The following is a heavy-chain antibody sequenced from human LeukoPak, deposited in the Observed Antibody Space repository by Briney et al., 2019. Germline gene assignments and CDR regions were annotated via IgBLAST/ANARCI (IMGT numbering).Heavy chain of an antibody. Sequence: GGSLRLSCAASGFTFSSYGMSWVRQAPGKGLEWVSAISGSGDSTYHADSVKGRFTISRDNSKNTLYLQMNSLRAEDTAVYYCAKGVVVVAAKYYFDYWGQGTLVTVSS. J-gene: IGHJ4*02. CDR2: ISGSGDST. V-gene: IGHV3-23*01. D-gene: IGHD2-15*01. CDR3: AKGVVVVAAKYYFDY. CDR1: GFTFSSYG.